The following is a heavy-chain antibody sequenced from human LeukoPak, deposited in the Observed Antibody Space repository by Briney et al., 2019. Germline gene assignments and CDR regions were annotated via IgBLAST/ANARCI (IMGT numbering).Heavy chain of an antibody. CDR2: IIISSTTI. D-gene: IGHD3-22*01. Sequence: GGSLRLSCAASGFTFSGITMIWVRQAPGKGLRGVSYIIISSTTIYYADSVKGRFTISRDNAKNSLYLQMNSLRAEDTAVYYCARDRHRYHYDGSGYPPYWGQGTLVTVSS. CDR3: ARDRHRYHYDGSGYPPY. CDR1: GFTFSGIT. V-gene: IGHV3-48*01. J-gene: IGHJ4*02.